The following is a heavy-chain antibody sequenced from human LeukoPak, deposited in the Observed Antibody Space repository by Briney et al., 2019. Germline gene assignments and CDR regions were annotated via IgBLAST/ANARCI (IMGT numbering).Heavy chain of an antibody. V-gene: IGHV1-2*02. CDR1: GYTFTGYY. D-gene: IGHD3-22*01. Sequence: ASVKVSCKASGYTFTGYYMHWVRQAPGQGLEWMGWINPNSGGTNYAQKFQGRVTMTRDTSISTAYMELSRLRSDDTAVYYCARTTKYYYDSSGYASDIWGQGTMVTVSS. CDR2: INPNSGGT. CDR3: ARTTKYYYDSSGYASDI. J-gene: IGHJ3*02.